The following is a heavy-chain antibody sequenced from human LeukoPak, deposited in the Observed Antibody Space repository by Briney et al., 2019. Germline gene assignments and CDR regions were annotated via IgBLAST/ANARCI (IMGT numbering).Heavy chain of an antibody. D-gene: IGHD3-10*01. CDR1: GGSISSSNW. CDR2: IYHRRST. J-gene: IGHJ6*02. CDR3: VRRSETYGMDV. Sequence: SETLSLTCAVSGGSISSSNWWSWVRQPPGKGLEWIGEIYHRRSTIYNPSLKNRLTISVDESKNQFSPKMNSVTAADTAVYYCVRRSETYGMDVWGQGTTVTVSS. V-gene: IGHV4-4*02.